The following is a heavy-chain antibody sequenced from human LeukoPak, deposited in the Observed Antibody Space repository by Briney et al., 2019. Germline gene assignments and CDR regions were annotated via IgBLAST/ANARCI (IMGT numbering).Heavy chain of an antibody. J-gene: IGHJ5*02. CDR2: IYHSGST. D-gene: IGHD3-10*01. V-gene: IGHV4-30-2*01. CDR1: GGSISSGGYS. Sequence: SQTLSLTCAVSGGSISSGGYSWSWIRQPPGKGLEWIGYIYHSGSTYYNPSLKSRVTISVGRSKNQFSLKLSSVTAADTAVYYCARGGPITMVRGVIINQNWFDPWGQGTLVTVSS. CDR3: ARGGPITMVRGVIINQNWFDP.